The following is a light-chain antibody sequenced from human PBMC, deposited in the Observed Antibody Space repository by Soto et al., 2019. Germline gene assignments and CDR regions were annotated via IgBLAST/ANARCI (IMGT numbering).Light chain of an antibody. V-gene: IGKV1-5*03. CDR3: QQYNSYLIT. Sequence: DIQMTQSPSTLSASVGDRVTITCRASQSISVWLAWYQQKPGKAPKLLIYKASSLETGVPSRFSGSGSGTEFTLTINSLQPDDFATYYCQQYNSYLITFGQGTRLEIK. CDR2: KAS. CDR1: QSISVW. J-gene: IGKJ5*01.